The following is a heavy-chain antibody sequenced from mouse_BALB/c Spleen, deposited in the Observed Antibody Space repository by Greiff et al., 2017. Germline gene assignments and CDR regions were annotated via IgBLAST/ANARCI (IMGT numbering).Heavy chain of an antibody. D-gene: IGHD2-1*01. Sequence: DVKLQESGPGLVKPSQSLSLTCTVTGYSITSDYAWNWIRQFPGNKLEWMGYISYSGSTSYNPSLKSRISITRDTSKNQFFLQLNSVTTEDTATYYCARRGNLDYYAMDYWGQGTSVTVSS. V-gene: IGHV3-2*02. CDR1: GYSITSDYA. J-gene: IGHJ4*01. CDR3: ARRGNLDYYAMDY. CDR2: ISYSGST.